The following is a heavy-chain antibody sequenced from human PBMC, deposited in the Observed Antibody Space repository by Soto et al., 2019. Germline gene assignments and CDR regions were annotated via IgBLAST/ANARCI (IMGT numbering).Heavy chain of an antibody. CDR2: IWYDGSNK. D-gene: IGHD3-10*01. J-gene: IGHJ6*02. V-gene: IGHV3-33*01. Sequence: PGGSLRLSCAASGFTFSSYGMHWVRQAPGKGLEWVAVIWYDGSNKYYADSVKGRFTISRDNSKNTLYLQMNSLRAEDTAVYYCARDLGGAFPPAVRYGLDVWGQGTTVTVSS. CDR3: ARDLGGAFPPAVRYGLDV. CDR1: GFTFSSYG.